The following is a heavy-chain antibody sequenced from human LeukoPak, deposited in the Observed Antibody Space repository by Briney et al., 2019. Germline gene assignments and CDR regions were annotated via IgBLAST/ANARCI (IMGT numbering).Heavy chain of an antibody. J-gene: IGHJ4*02. CDR1: GFTFSSYS. V-gene: IGHV3-21*01. Sequence: GESLRLSCAASGFTFSSYSMNWVRQAPGKGLEWVSSISSSSSYIYYADSVKGRFTISRDNAKNSLYLQMNSLRAEDTAVYYCAGGNHGYVWGSYRYTSSYFDYWGQGTLVTVSS. CDR2: ISSSSSYI. D-gene: IGHD3-16*02. CDR3: AGGNHGYVWGSYRYTSSYFDY.